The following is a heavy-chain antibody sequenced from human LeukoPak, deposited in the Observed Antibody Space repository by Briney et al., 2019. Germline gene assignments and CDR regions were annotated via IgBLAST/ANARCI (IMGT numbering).Heavy chain of an antibody. V-gene: IGHV3-33*01. D-gene: IGHD2-8*01. J-gene: IGHJ5*02. Sequence: GRSLRLSCAASGFAFSSFGMHWVRQAPGKGLEWVAVIWYDGNNKYYADSVKGRFTISRDTSKNTLYLQMSSLRAEDTAVYYCARESLSAKWFDPWGQGTLVTVSS. CDR1: GFAFSSFG. CDR2: IWYDGNNK. CDR3: ARESLSAKWFDP.